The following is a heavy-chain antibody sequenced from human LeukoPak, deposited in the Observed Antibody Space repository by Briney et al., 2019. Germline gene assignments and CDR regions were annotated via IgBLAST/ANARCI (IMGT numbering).Heavy chain of an antibody. Sequence: GGSLRLSCAASGFTFSSYSMNWVRQAPGKGLEWVSSISSSGSYIYYADSVKGRFTISRDNAKNSLYQQMSSLRVEDTAVYYCARDRGGSGWYDYWGQGTLVSVSS. D-gene: IGHD6-19*01. V-gene: IGHV3-21*01. CDR2: ISSSGSYI. CDR3: ARDRGGSGWYDY. J-gene: IGHJ4*02. CDR1: GFTFSSYS.